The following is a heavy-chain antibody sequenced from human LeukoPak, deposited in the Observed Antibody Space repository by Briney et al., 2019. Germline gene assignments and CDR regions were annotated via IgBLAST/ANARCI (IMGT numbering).Heavy chain of an antibody. Sequence: PGGSLRLSCVASGFTFSNHAMNWVRQAPGKGLEWVSSISANGINTYYADSVKGRFTISRDNSKNTLYLQMNSQRAEDAAVYYCARRITAASTYYFDYWGQGTLVPVSS. D-gene: IGHD6-25*01. J-gene: IGHJ4*02. CDR2: ISANGINT. CDR3: ARRITAASTYYFDY. CDR1: GFTFSNHA. V-gene: IGHV3-23*01.